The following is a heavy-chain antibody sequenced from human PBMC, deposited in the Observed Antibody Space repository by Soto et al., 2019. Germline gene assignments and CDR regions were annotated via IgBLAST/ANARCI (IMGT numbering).Heavy chain of an antibody. CDR3: AAFVVPASRNTDFDF. CDR1: GISVSSNDYY. D-gene: IGHD2-15*01. Sequence: SETLSLTCTVSGISVSSNDYYWGWVRQSPGKGLDWIGNLFYSGSTFYNPSLRSRVTISAATSKNQFSLRLSSVTAADTAVYYCAAFVVPASRNTDFDFWGQGXLVTVYS. V-gene: IGHV4-39*01. CDR2: LFYSGST. J-gene: IGHJ4*02.